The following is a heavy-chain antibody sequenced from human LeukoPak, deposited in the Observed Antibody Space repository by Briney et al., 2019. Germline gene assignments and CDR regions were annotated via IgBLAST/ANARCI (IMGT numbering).Heavy chain of an antibody. Sequence: GGSLRLSCAASGFTFSSYGMHWVRQAPGKGLERVAFIRYDGSNKYYADSVKGRFTISRDNSKNTLYLQMNSLRAEDTAVYYCAKDSHCDILTGYSTYYYYYMDVWGKGTTVTVSS. CDR2: IRYDGSNK. V-gene: IGHV3-30*02. CDR3: AKDSHCDILTGYSTYYYYYMDV. CDR1: GFTFSSYG. D-gene: IGHD3-9*01. J-gene: IGHJ6*03.